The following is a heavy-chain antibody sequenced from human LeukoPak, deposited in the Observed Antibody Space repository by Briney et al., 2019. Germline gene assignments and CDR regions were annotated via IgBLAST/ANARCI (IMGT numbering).Heavy chain of an antibody. D-gene: IGHD4-11*01. CDR3: AKDPSDYTQHLGYYYMDV. J-gene: IGHJ6*03. CDR1: GFTFSSYW. CDR2: IKQDGSEK. Sequence: GGSLRLSCAASGFTFSSYWMSWVRQAPGKGLEWVANIKQDGSEKYYVDSVKGRSTISRDNAKNSLYLQMNSLRAEDTAVYYCAKDPSDYTQHLGYYYMDVWGKGTTVTVSS. V-gene: IGHV3-7*01.